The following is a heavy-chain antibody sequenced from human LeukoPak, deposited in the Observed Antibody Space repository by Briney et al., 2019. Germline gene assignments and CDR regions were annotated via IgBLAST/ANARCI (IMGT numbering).Heavy chain of an antibody. Sequence: SVKVSCKASGGTFSSYAISWVRQAPGQGLEWMGGIIPIFGTANYAQKFQGRVTITADESTSTAYMELSSLRSEDTAVYYCASRARGFVSRRFGELSCWGQGTLVTVSS. D-gene: IGHD3-10*01. CDR3: ASRARGFVSRRFGELSC. CDR1: GGTFSSYA. J-gene: IGHJ4*02. V-gene: IGHV1-69*01. CDR2: IIPIFGTA.